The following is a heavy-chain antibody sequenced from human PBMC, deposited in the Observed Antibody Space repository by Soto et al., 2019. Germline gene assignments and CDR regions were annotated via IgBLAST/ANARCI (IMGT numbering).Heavy chain of an antibody. CDR3: AASIAAFSDGMDV. D-gene: IGHD6-6*01. CDR1: GFTFSDHY. CDR2: NRNKANSYPT. J-gene: IGHJ6*02. Sequence: GGSLRLSCAASGFTFSDHYMDWVRQAPGKGLEWVGRNRNKANSYPTEYAASVKGKFTISRDDSKNSLYLQMNSLKTEDTAAYYCAASIAAFSDGMDVWGQGTTVTVSS. V-gene: IGHV3-72*01.